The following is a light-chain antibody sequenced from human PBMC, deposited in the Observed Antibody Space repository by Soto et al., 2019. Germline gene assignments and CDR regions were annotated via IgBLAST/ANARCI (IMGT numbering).Light chain of an antibody. V-gene: IGKV1-33*01. CDR3: QQHYIHWT. J-gene: IGKJ1*01. Sequence: DIQMTQSPSSLSASLGDRVTITCQASQAISKYLHWYHQRPGKAPILVIYDASNLEAGAPSRFSGSGSGTEFTLSISSLQPDDFATYYCQQHYIHWTFGQGTKVDLK. CDR1: QAISKY. CDR2: DAS.